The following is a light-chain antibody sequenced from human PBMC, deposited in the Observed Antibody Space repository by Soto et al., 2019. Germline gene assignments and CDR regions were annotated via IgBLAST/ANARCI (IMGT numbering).Light chain of an antibody. V-gene: IGKV1-5*03. CDR3: QYYDNYSWT. CDR2: KTS. CDR1: QSIGVW. Sequence: DIQLTQSPSTLSASGGDRVNITCRASQSIGVWLTWYQQKPGKAPKFLIYKTSTLESGVPSRFSGSGSGTEFTLTISSLQPDDFATYHCQYYDNYSWTFGQGTKVEIK. J-gene: IGKJ1*01.